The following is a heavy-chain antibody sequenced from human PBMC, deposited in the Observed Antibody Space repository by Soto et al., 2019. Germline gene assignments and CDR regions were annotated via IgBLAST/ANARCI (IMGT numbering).Heavy chain of an antibody. D-gene: IGHD3-10*01. Sequence: SQSLSLTCAISGDSVSSNSAAWNWLRQSPSRGLEWLGRTYYRSKWYNDYVVSVKSRITINPDTSKNQFALQLNSVTPEDTAVYYCARERGVLSEAFDIWGQGTVVTVSS. CDR1: GDSVSSNSAA. V-gene: IGHV6-1*01. J-gene: IGHJ3*02. CDR3: ARERGVLSEAFDI. CDR2: TYYRSKWYN.